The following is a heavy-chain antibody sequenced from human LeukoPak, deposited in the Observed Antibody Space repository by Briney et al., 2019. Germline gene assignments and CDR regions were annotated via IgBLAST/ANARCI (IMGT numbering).Heavy chain of an antibody. D-gene: IGHD3-10*01. Sequence: ASVKVSCKVSGYTLTELSMHWVRQAPGKGREWMGGFDPEDGETIYAQKFQGRVTMTEDTSTDTTYMELSSLRSEDTAVYYCATGGAYYGSGSPYYFDYWGQGTLVTVSS. CDR3: ATGGAYYGSGSPYYFDY. J-gene: IGHJ4*02. CDR2: FDPEDGET. CDR1: GYTLTELS. V-gene: IGHV1-24*01.